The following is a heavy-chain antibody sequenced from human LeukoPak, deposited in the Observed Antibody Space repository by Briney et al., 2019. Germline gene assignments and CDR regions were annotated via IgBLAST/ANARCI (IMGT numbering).Heavy chain of an antibody. CDR2: IWYDGSHK. CDR1: GFTFSSYG. D-gene: IGHD1-26*01. V-gene: IGHV3-33*01. Sequence: GRSLRLSCAASGFTFSSYGMHWVRQAPGKGLEWVADIWYDGSHKYYADSVKGRFTISRDNSKNTLHLQMNSLRAEDTAVYYCARDMFSGSYSGVNYWGQGILVTVSS. J-gene: IGHJ4*02. CDR3: ARDMFSGSYSGVNY.